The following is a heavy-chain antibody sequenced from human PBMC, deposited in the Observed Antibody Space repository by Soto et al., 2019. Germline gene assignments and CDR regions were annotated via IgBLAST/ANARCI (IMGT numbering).Heavy chain of an antibody. D-gene: IGHD3-9*01. V-gene: IGHV3-30-3*01. CDR1: GFTFSSYA. CDR3: AIGEGYYDILTGSGDYFDY. J-gene: IGHJ4*02. CDR2: ITYDGSNK. Sequence: QVQLVESGGGVVQPGRSLRLSCAASGFTFSSYAMHWVRQAPGKGLEWVAVITYDGSNKYYADAVKGRFTISRDNSKNTRYRQMNGLRAEGTAVYYCAIGEGYYDILTGSGDYFDYWGQGTLVTVSS.